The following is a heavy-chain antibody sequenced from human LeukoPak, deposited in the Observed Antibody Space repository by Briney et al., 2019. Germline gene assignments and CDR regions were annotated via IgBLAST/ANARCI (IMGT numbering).Heavy chain of an antibody. J-gene: IGHJ6*03. CDR1: GFTFSSYA. V-gene: IGHV3-30*01. D-gene: IGHD6-13*01. Sequence: GGSLRLSCAASGFTFSSYAMHWVRQAPGKGLEWVAVISYDGSNKYYADSVKGRFTISRDNSKNTLYLQMNSLRAGDTAVYYCASSYSSSWNYYYYYMDVWGKGTTVTVSS. CDR2: ISYDGSNK. CDR3: ASSYSSSWNYYYYYMDV.